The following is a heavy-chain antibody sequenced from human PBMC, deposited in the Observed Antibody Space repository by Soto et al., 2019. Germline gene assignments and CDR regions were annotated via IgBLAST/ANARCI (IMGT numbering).Heavy chain of an antibody. CDR3: ARDVFPWVTGTTFDY. CDR1: GFTFSSYA. V-gene: IGHV3-30-3*01. D-gene: IGHD1-7*01. Sequence: GGSLRLSCAASGFTFSSYAMHWVRQAPGKGLEWVAVISYDGSNKYYADSVKGRFTISRDNSKNTLYLQMNSLRAEDTAVYYCARDVFPWVTGTTFDYWGQGTLVTVPQ. CDR2: ISYDGSNK. J-gene: IGHJ4*02.